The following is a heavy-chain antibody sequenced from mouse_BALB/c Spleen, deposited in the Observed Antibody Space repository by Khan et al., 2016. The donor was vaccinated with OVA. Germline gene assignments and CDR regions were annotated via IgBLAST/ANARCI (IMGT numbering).Heavy chain of an antibody. V-gene: IGHV3-8*02. J-gene: IGHJ4*01. CDR2: ITYSGNT. D-gene: IGHD1-1*01. CDR1: GDSITSGF. Sequence: EVELVESGPSLVKPSQTLSLTCSVTGDSITSGFWNWIRKFPGNKFEYLGYITYSGNTYYNPSLKSRISITRDTSKSQYYLQLNSVTPEDTATYYCARSYGSWAMDDWGQGTSVTVSS. CDR3: ARSYGSWAMDD.